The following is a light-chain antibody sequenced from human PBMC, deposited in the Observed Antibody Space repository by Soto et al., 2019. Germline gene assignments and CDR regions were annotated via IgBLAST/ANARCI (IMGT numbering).Light chain of an antibody. Sequence: EVVLTQSPGTLSLSPGERATLFCRTSQSVSNRDLAWYKQKSGQAPRLLIYAASSRAIGIPDRFSGSGSGTDFTLTISRLEPEDFAVYYCQQYSSSPPLYTFGQGTKLEIK. CDR2: AAS. CDR3: QQYSSSPPLYT. CDR1: QSVSNRD. J-gene: IGKJ2*01. V-gene: IGKV3-20*01.